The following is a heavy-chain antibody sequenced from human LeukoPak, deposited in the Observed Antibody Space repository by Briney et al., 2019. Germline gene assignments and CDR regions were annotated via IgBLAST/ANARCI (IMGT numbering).Heavy chain of an antibody. J-gene: IGHJ4*02. D-gene: IGHD3-9*01. CDR1: GYSFTSYW. CDR3: ARLRYDILPGYQKDY. V-gene: IGHV5-10-1*01. CDR2: IDPSDSYT. Sequence: GESLRISCKGSGYSFTSYWISWVRQMPGKGLEWMGRIDPSDSYTNYSPSFQGHVTISADKSISTAYLQWSSLKASDTAMYYCARLRYDILPGYQKDYWGQGTLVTVSS.